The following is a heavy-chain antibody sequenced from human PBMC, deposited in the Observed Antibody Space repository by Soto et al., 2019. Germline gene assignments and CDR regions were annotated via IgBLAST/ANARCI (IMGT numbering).Heavy chain of an antibody. D-gene: IGHD3-3*01. V-gene: IGHV4-30-4*01. Sequence: QVQLQESGPGLVKPSQTLSLTCTVSGGSISSGDYYWSWIRQPPGKGLEWIGYIYYSGSTYYNPSLKSRVIISVDTSKNQFSLKLSSVTAADTAVYYCGGLLWGSDGMDVWGQGTTVTVSS. CDR2: IYYSGST. CDR1: GGSISSGDYY. CDR3: GGLLWGSDGMDV. J-gene: IGHJ6*02.